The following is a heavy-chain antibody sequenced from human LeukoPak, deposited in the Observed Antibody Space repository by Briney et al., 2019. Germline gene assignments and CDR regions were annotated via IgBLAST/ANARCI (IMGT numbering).Heavy chain of an antibody. J-gene: IGHJ3*02. V-gene: IGHV3-23*01. CDR1: GFIFSNYA. D-gene: IGHD4-11*01. CDR2: ISGSGRNT. Sequence: PGGSLRLSCPASGFIFSNYAMSWVRQAPGKGLEWVSRISGSGRNTYDADSVNGRFAVFSDNSKHTLYLQLNCLRAEDTAVYYCAKDDSTTATTRRAFDIWGQGTMVTVSS. CDR3: AKDDSTTATTRRAFDI.